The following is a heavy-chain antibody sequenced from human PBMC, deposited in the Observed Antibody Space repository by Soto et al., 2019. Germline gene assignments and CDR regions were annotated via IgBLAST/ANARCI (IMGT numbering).Heavy chain of an antibody. CDR2: ISATWTN. J-gene: IGHJ4*02. CDR1: GGSITDYS. Sequence: QVQLQESGPGLVKPSETLSLTCSVSGGSITDYSWNWIRQSAGKGLEWMGRISATWTNQDNPSLQSRVTMSLDTSKNQFSLKLTSVTAADTAVYYCAWESGENWSYEAYWGQGTLVTVSS. D-gene: IGHD1-7*01. V-gene: IGHV4-4*07. CDR3: AWESGENWSYEAY.